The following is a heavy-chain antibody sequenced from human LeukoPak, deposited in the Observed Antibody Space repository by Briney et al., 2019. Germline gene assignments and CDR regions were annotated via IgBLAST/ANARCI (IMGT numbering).Heavy chain of an antibody. J-gene: IGHJ4*02. V-gene: IGHV3-23*01. CDR2: IYENGGTT. CDR3: AKDFRIGYSAHFDY. Sequence: GGSLRLSCVGSGFTFRSHAMSWVRQAPEKGLEFVSGIYENGGTTYYADSVKGRFSISRDNSENTLYLQMDSLRGEDTAVYYCAKDFRIGYSAHFDYWGQGAPVTVSS. D-gene: IGHD2-21*01. CDR1: GFTFRSHA.